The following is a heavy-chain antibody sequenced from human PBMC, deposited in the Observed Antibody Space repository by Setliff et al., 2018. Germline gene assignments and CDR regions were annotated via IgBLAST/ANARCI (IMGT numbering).Heavy chain of an antibody. V-gene: IGHV4-30-4*01. CDR2: ISHGVST. CDR3: ARTHCTTTSCFYFHY. J-gene: IGHJ4*02. D-gene: IGHD2-2*01. Sequence: SETLSLTCTVSGASVTCFDYYWSWIRQPPGKGLEYIGHISHGVSTSYSPSLKSRLSISADTSKNQFSLKLTSVTAADTAVYYCARTHCTTTSCFYFHYWGQGTVVTVSS. CDR1: GASVTCFDYY.